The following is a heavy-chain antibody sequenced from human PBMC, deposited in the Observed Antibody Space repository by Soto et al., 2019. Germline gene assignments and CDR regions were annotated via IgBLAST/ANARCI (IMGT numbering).Heavy chain of an antibody. CDR1: GGSISSYY. CDR2: IFYSGNT. J-gene: IGHJ6*02. CDR3: ARDPSYYDFGSGGGMDV. D-gene: IGHD3-3*01. V-gene: IGHV4-59*01. Sequence: QVQLQESGPRLVKPSETLSLTCTVSGGSISSYYWSWIRQPPGKGLEWIGHIFYSGNTNYNPSLKSRVTISVDTSKNQFSLKVSSVTAADTAVYYCARDPSYYDFGSGGGMDVWGQGTTVTVSS.